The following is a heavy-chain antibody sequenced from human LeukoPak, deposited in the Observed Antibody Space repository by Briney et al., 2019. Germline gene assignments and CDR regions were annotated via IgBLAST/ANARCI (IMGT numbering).Heavy chain of an antibody. Sequence: PSETLSLTCTVSGGSISSGGYYWSWIRQHPGKGLEWIGYIYYSGSTYYNPSLKSRVTISVDTSKNQFSLKLSPVTAADTAVYYCARDDMVRGGLWTFDYWGQGTLVTVSS. V-gene: IGHV4-31*03. CDR1: GGSISSGGYY. CDR3: ARDDMVRGGLWTFDY. CDR2: IYYSGST. D-gene: IGHD3-10*01. J-gene: IGHJ4*02.